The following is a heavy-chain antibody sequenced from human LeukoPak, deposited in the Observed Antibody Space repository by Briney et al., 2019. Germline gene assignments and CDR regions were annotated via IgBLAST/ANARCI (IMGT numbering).Heavy chain of an antibody. V-gene: IGHV4-59*01. Sequence: NSSETLSLTCTVSGGSISSYYWNWIRQPPGKGLEWIGYIYYTGSTKYNPSLKSRVTISVDMSKNQFSLKSSVTATDTAVYYCARGLGWHFDYWGQGTLVTVSS. CDR2: IYYTGST. J-gene: IGHJ4*02. CDR1: GGSISSYY. CDR3: ARGLGWHFDY. D-gene: IGHD2-15*01.